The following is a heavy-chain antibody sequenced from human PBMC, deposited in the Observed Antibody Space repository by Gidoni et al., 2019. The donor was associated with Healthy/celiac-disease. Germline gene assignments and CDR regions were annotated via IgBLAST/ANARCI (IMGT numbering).Heavy chain of an antibody. V-gene: IGHV3-23*01. J-gene: IGHJ4*02. Sequence: EVQLLESGGGLVQPGGSLRLSCAASGFTFSIYAMTWVRQAPGKGLEWVSAISGSGGSTYYADSVKGRFTISRDSSKNTLYLQMNSLRAEDTAVYYCAKGPDILTTPKPLDYWGQGTLVTVSS. CDR3: AKGPDILTTPKPLDY. CDR1: GFTFSIYA. CDR2: ISGSGGST. D-gene: IGHD3-9*01.